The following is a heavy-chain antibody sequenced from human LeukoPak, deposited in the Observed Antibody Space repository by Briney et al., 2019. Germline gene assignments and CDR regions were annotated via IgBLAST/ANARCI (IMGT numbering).Heavy chain of an antibody. CDR1: GFTFNNYA. Sequence: AGGSLRLSCAASGFTFNNYAMSWVRQAPGKGLEWVSTISGSGGRTYYADSVKGRFTISRDNSKNTLYLQMNSLRTEDTAVYYCAKDPIPYKFDILTAPSLGWFDPWGQGTLVTVSS. CDR2: ISGSGGRT. J-gene: IGHJ5*02. V-gene: IGHV3-23*01. CDR3: AKDPIPYKFDILTAPSLGWFDP. D-gene: IGHD3-9*01.